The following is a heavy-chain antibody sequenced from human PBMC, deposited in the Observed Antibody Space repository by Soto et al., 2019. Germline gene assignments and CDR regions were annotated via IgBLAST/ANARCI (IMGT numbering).Heavy chain of an antibody. CDR2: IYHSGST. J-gene: IGHJ3*02. CDR1: GGSISSGGYS. Sequence: PSETLSLTCAVSGGSISSGGYSWSWIRQPPGKGLEWIGYIYHSGSTYYNPSLKSRVTISVDRSKNQFSLKLSSVTAADTAVYYCAREGSGSQDAFDIWGQGTMVTVSS. V-gene: IGHV4-30-2*01. CDR3: AREGSGSQDAFDI. D-gene: IGHD3-10*01.